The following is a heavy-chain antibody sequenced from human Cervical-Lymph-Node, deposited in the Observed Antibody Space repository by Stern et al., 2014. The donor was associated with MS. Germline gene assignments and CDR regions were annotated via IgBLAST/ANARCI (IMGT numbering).Heavy chain of an antibody. Sequence: QLQLQESGPGLVKPSGTLSLTCVVSGGTISSGDWWSWVRQPPGKGLEVIGEIYQSGATNYNPSLKSRVTISIDKSKNQLSLKLTSVTAADTAVYYCARAPYPNYYFDYWGQGRLVTVSS. CDR1: GGTISSGDW. CDR2: IYQSGAT. CDR3: ARAPYPNYYFDY. D-gene: IGHD4/OR15-4a*01. V-gene: IGHV4-4*02. J-gene: IGHJ4*02.